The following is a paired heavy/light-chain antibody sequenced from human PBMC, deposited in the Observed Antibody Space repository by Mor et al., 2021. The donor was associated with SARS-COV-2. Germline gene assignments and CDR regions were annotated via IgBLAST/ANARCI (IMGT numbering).Light chain of an antibody. J-gene: IGLJ3*02. CDR1: SGHSSYA. CDR3: QTWGTGIGV. V-gene: IGLV4-69*01. CDR2: LNSDGSH. Sequence: QLVLTQSPSASASLGASVKLTCTLSSGHSSYAIAWHQQQPEKGPRYLMKLNSDGSHSKGDGIPDRFSGSSSGAERYLTISSLQSEDEADYYCQTWGTGIGVFGGGTKLTVL.
Heavy chain of an antibody. CDR2: IFSNDEK. D-gene: IGHD3-3*01. V-gene: IGHV2-26*01. J-gene: IGHJ4*02. Sequence: QVTLKESGPVLVKPTETLTLTCTVSGFSLSNARMGVSWIRQPPGKALEWLAHIFSNDEKSYSTSLKSRLTISKDTSKSQVVLTMTNMDPVDTATYYCARTACITIFGVVIPTHFDYWGQGTLVTVSS. CDR1: GFSLSNARMG. CDR3: ARTACITIFGVVIPTHFDY.